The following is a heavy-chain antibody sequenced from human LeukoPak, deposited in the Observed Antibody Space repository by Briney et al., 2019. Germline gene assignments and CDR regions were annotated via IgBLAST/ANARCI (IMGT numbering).Heavy chain of an antibody. CDR3: AWRGRSSAYYFDY. J-gene: IGHJ4*02. CDR2: LSSTGRTI. Sequence: GGSLRLSCDTSGFTFTDYEMNWVRQAPGKGLEWISYLSSTGRTIYYADSVKGRFTISRDTARNSVSLQMNSLRGDDTAVYYCAWRGRSSAYYFDYWGQGTLVTVSS. D-gene: IGHD6-6*01. V-gene: IGHV3-48*03. CDR1: GFTFTDYE.